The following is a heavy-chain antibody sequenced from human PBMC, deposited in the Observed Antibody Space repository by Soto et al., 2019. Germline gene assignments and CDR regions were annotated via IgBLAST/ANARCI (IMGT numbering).Heavy chain of an antibody. D-gene: IGHD2-2*02. CDR2: IDPSDSYT. Sequence: GESLKISCKGSGYSFTSYWISWVRQMPGKGLEWMGRIDPSDSYTNYSPSFQGHVTISADKSISTAYLQWSSRKASDTAMYYCARSRGYCSSTSCYTDYWGQGTLVTVSS. V-gene: IGHV5-10-1*01. CDR3: ARSRGYCSSTSCYTDY. CDR1: GYSFTSYW. J-gene: IGHJ4*02.